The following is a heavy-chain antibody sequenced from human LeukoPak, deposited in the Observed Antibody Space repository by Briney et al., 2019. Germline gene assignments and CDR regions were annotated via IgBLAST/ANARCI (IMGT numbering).Heavy chain of an antibody. V-gene: IGHV4-39*01. CDR3: ARHASVDGNWPRPLDY. D-gene: IGHD6-19*01. CDR2: IYYSGST. CDR1: GGSISSSPYY. Sequence: KSSETLSLTCTVSGGSISSSPYYWGWIRQPPGKGLEWIGNIYYSGSTYYNPSLKTRVTISVDTSKNQFSLKLTSVTAADTAVYYCARHASVDGNWPRPLDYWGQGSLDTVSS. J-gene: IGHJ4*02.